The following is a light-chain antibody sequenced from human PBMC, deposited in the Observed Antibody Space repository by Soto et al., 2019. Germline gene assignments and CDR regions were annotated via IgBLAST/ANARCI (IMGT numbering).Light chain of an antibody. CDR1: SSDVGAYNF. Sequence: QSALTQPPSASGSPGQSVTFSCTGTSSDVGAYNFVSWYQQHPNKAPKLMIYDVSKRPSGVPDRFSASKSGNTASLTVSGLQADDEADYYCSSNASNNIVVFGKGTKVTVL. J-gene: IGLJ1*01. CDR3: SSNASNNIVV. V-gene: IGLV2-8*01. CDR2: DVS.